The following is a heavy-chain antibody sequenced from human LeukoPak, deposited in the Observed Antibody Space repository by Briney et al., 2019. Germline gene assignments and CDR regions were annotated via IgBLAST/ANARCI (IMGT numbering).Heavy chain of an antibody. Sequence: ASVKVSCKASGYTFTSYAMNWVRQAPGQGLEWMGWINTNTGNPTYAQGFTGRFVFSLDTSVSTASLQISSLKAEDTAVYYCARDSETSVTTVFDYWGQGTLVTVSS. J-gene: IGHJ4*02. CDR1: GYTFTSYA. V-gene: IGHV7-4-1*02. D-gene: IGHD4-17*01. CDR3: ARDSETSVTTVFDY. CDR2: INTNTGNP.